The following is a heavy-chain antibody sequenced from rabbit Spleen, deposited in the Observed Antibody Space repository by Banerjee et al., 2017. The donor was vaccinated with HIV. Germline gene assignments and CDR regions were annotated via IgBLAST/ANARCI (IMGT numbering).Heavy chain of an antibody. J-gene: IGHJ4*01. V-gene: IGHV1S40*01. CDR1: GFSFSVNYD. D-gene: IGHD1-1*01. Sequence: LVESGGGLVQPAASLILTCTASGFSFSVNYDMCWVRQAPGKGLEWIGCIYTVNAKTYYARWAKGLVTISKTSSPTVTLQLTSLTVADTSTYFSARDSGSGYYIDGYFSLWGPGTLVTVS. CDR2: IYTVNAKT. CDR3: ARDSGSGYYIDGYFSL.